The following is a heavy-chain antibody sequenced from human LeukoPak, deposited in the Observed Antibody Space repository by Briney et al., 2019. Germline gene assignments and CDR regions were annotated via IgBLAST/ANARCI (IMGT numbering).Heavy chain of an antibody. D-gene: IGHD2-2*01. V-gene: IGHV3-23*01. CDR2: ISGSGGST. CDR3: AKDGSQDIVVVPAAMIWWSGYYYGMDV. J-gene: IGHJ6*02. Sequence: PGGSLRLSCAASGFTFSSYAMSWVRQAPGKGLEWVSAISGSGGSTYYADSVKGRFTISRDNSKNTLYLQMNSLRAEDTAVYYCAKDGSQDIVVVPAAMIWWSGYYYGMDVWGQGTTVTVSS. CDR1: GFTFSSYA.